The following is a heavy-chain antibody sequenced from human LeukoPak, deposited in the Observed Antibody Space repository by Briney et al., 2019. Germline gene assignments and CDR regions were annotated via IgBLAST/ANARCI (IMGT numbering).Heavy chain of an antibody. J-gene: IGHJ3*02. CDR3: ARDAKWEPHDAFDI. D-gene: IGHD1-26*01. CDR1: GGTFSSYA. V-gene: IGHV1-69*05. CDR2: IIPIFGTA. Sequence: SVKVSCKASGGTFSSYAISWVRQAPGQGLEWMGGIIPIFGTANYAQKFQGRVTITTDESTSTAYMELSSLRSEDTAVYYCARDAKWEPHDAFDIWGQGTMVTVSS.